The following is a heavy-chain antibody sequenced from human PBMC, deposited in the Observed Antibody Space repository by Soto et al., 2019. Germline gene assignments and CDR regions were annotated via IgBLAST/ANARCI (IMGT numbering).Heavy chain of an antibody. CDR2: IYPGDSDT. CDR1: GYSFTSYW. D-gene: IGHD3-22*01. J-gene: IGHJ6*02. V-gene: IGHV5-51*01. Sequence: PGESLKISYKGSGYSFTSYWIGWVRQMTGKGLEWMGIIYPGDSDTRYSPSFQGQVTISADKSISTAYLQWSSLKASDTAMYYCARRGAYDLYYYGMDVWGQGTTVTVSS. CDR3: ARRGAYDLYYYGMDV.